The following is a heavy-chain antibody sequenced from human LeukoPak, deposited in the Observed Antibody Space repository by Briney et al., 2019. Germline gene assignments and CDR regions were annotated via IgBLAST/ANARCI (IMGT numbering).Heavy chain of an antibody. CDR2: ISYDGSNK. J-gene: IGHJ5*02. Sequence: GGSLRLSCAASRFTFSSYAMHWVRQAPGKGLEWVAIISYDGSNKYYADSVKGRFTISRDNSKNTLYLEMNSLRAEDTAVYYCAREQSYGEVNWFDPWGQGTLVTVSS. CDR1: RFTFSSYA. CDR3: AREQSYGEVNWFDP. D-gene: IGHD1-26*01. V-gene: IGHV3-30-3*01.